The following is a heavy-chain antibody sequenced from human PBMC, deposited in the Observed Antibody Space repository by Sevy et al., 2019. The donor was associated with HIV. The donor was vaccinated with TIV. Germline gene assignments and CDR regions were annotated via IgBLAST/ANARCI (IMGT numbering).Heavy chain of an antibody. J-gene: IGHJ5*02. CDR2: ISNYNSNR. V-gene: IGHV1-18*01. CDR1: GYTFSSYG. Sequence: ASVKVSCKASGYTFSSYGITWVRQAPGQELEYMGWISNYNSNRKSAQKFQDRVTMTTDTSTSTAYMELRSLTKDDTAIYYCARAILVVPTKEVWFDPWGQGTLVTVSS. D-gene: IGHD2-2*01. CDR3: ARAILVVPTKEVWFDP.